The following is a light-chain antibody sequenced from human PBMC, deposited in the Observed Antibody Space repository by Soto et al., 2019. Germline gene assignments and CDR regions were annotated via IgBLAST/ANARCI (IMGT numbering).Light chain of an antibody. J-gene: IGKJ1*01. Sequence: DIQMTQSPSTLSASVGDRVTITCRASQSISDWVAWYQQKPGEAPKLLIFDASSLKSGVPSRFSGSGSGTEFTLTISSLQSEDFAVYYCQQYNNWPPITFGQGTKVDIK. CDR1: QSISDW. CDR2: DAS. CDR3: QQYNNWPPIT. V-gene: IGKV1-5*01.